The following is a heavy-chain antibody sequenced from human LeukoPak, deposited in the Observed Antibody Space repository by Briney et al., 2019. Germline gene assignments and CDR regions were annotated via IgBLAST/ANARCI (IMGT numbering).Heavy chain of an antibody. CDR1: GGTFSSYA. J-gene: IGHJ5*02. Sequence: SVKVSCKASGGTFSSYAISWVRQAPGQGLEWVGRIIPIFGIANYAQKFQGRVTITADKSTSTAYMELSSLRSEDTAVYYCARLDYYDSSGYGKGFDPWGQGTLVTVSS. V-gene: IGHV1-69*04. CDR3: ARLDYYDSSGYGKGFDP. D-gene: IGHD3-22*01. CDR2: IIPIFGIA.